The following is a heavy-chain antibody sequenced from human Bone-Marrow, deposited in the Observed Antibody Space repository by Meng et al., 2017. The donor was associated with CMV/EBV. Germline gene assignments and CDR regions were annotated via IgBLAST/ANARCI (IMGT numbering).Heavy chain of an antibody. CDR1: GGPITTFY. J-gene: IGHJ5*02. Sequence: GPLRLSCTVPGGPITTFYWNWIRQPPRKGLEWIGNVYYTGSTNYNPSLKSRVTISLDTSKYQLSLKLNSLTTADTALYFCARGRSCVNGVCYDDHNYFGPWGQGTLVTVSS. D-gene: IGHD2-8*01. CDR3: ARGRSCVNGVCYDDHNYFGP. CDR2: VYYTGST. V-gene: IGHV4-59*01.